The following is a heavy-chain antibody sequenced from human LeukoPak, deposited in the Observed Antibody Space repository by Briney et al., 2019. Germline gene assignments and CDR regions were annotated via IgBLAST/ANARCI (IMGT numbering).Heavy chain of an antibody. CDR2: ISPYTTKT. D-gene: IGHD1-26*01. Sequence: ASVKVSCKASGYTFISYGITWVRQASGQGLEWMGWISPYTTKTNYAQSLQGRVTMTTDTSTSTAYMELRSLRSDDMAVYYCAREGGVGPTAPPDYYSYQMDVWGKGTTVTVSS. CDR1: GYTFISYG. CDR3: AREGGVGPTAPPDYYSYQMDV. J-gene: IGHJ6*03. V-gene: IGHV1-18*03.